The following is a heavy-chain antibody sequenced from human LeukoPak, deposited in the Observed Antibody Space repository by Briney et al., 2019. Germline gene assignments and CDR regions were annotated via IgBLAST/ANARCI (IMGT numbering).Heavy chain of an antibody. CDR3: ARGLGYGGLFFQH. Sequence: PGGSLRLSCAASGFTVSSNYMSWVRQAPGKGLEWVSVIYSGGSTYYADSVKGRFTISRDNSKNTLYLQMSSLRAEDTAVYYCARGLGYGGLFFQHWGQGTLVTVSS. D-gene: IGHD3-16*01. CDR2: IYSGGST. J-gene: IGHJ1*01. V-gene: IGHV3-53*01. CDR1: GFTVSSNY.